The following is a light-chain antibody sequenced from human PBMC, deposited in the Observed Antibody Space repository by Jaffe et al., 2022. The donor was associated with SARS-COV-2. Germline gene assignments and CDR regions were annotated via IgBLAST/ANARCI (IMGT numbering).Light chain of an antibody. Sequence: DIQMTQSPSSVSANVGDRVTIICRASQNINRWLAWYQLKPGRAPQLLIYAASTLQGGVPSRFSGGGSGTEFTLTITSLQPEDSATYYCQQADSFPRTFGQGTKVEIK. CDR2: AAS. J-gene: IGKJ1*01. V-gene: IGKV1-12*01. CDR1: QNINRW. CDR3: QQADSFPRT.